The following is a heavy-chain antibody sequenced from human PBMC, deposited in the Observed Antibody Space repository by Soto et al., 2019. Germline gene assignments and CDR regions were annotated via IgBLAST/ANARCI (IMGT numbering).Heavy chain of an antibody. J-gene: IGHJ2*01. D-gene: IGHD6-19*01. V-gene: IGHV3-23*01. Sequence: EVQLLESGGGLVQPGGSLRLSCAASGFSFSSYAMTWVRQSTGKGLEWVSAISRSGANTYYADSVKGRFTISRDNSKNTLYLQMNSLRAEDTALYYCAKTPAPGITVAGDWYFDLWGRGTLVTVSS. CDR2: ISRSGANT. CDR1: GFSFSSYA. CDR3: AKTPAPGITVAGDWYFDL.